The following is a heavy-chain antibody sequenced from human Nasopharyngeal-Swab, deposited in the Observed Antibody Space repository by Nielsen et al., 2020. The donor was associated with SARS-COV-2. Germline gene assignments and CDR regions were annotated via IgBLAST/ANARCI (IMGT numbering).Heavy chain of an antibody. CDR1: GFTFDAYV. CDR2: ISWNSDKI. V-gene: IGHV3-9*01. D-gene: IGHD1-7*01. J-gene: IGHJ6*02. Sequence: GGSLRLSCVPAGFTFDAYVMYWFRQAPGKGLEWVSSISWNSDKIYYADSVKGRFTISRDNTKNSLYLQMNNLRTEDTAFYYCAKQKRLGLASDPYFYGLDVWGLGTTVTVSS. CDR3: AKQKRLGLASDPYFYGLDV.